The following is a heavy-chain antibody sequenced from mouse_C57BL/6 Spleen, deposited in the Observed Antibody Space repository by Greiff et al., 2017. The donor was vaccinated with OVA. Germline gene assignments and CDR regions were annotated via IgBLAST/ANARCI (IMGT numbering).Heavy chain of an antibody. CDR1: GYTFTSYW. J-gene: IGHJ3*01. CDR3: ARWGSSGYGFPFAY. V-gene: IGHV1-50*01. D-gene: IGHD3-2*02. CDR2: IAPSDSYT. Sequence: QVQLQQPGAELVKPGASVKLSCKASGYTFTSYWMQWVKQRPGQGLEWIGEIAPSDSYTNYNQKFKCKATLTVDTSSSTAYMQLSSLTSEDSAVYYCARWGSSGYGFPFAYWGQGTLVTVSA.